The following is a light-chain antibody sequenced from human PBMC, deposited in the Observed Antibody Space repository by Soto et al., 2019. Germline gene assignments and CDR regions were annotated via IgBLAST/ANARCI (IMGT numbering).Light chain of an antibody. CDR1: TSNIGSNT. CDR2: SNN. CDR3: AAWDDSLNGRV. V-gene: IGLV1-44*01. J-gene: IGLJ3*02. Sequence: QSVLTQPPSASGTPGQRVTISCSGSTSNIGSNTVHWYQQLPGTAPKLLIYSNNQRPSGVPDRFSGSKSATSASLAISGLQSEDEADYYCAAWDDSLNGRVFGGGTKVTVL.